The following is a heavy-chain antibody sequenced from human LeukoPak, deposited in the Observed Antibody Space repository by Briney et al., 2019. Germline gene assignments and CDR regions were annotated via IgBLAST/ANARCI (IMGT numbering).Heavy chain of an antibody. CDR3: ARPRGSGYDLDFDY. J-gene: IGHJ4*02. CDR1: GASVSRPDYF. Sequence: SETLSLTCTVSGASVSRPDYFCNSIRQPPAKGLEWIGSISYRGVNFYNPTLKSRRTMSLDTYKNQFSLRLTSVTVADTAVYYCARPRGSGYDLDFDYWGQGTLVSVSS. D-gene: IGHD5-12*01. CDR2: ISYRGVN. V-gene: IGHV4-30-4*08.